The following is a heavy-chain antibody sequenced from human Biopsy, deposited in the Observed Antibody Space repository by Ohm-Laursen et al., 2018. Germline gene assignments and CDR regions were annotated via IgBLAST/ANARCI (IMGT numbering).Heavy chain of an antibody. CDR2: ISYSGST. Sequence: SDTLSLTCPVSGASIGSNDYYWTWIRQRPGKGLEWAGHISYSGSTYYNPSLKSRVTISVDTSKNQFSLNLNSVTAADTAMYFCARRRSDYPPTFWGPGTLVTVSS. CDR1: GASIGSNDYY. D-gene: IGHD4-17*01. J-gene: IGHJ4*02. CDR3: ARRRSDYPPTF. V-gene: IGHV4-31*03.